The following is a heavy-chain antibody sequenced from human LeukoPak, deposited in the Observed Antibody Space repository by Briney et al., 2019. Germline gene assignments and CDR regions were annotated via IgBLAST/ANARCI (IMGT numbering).Heavy chain of an antibody. CDR3: ARLDRHYYYYGMDV. Sequence: SETLSLTCTVSGGSISSNSYYWGWIRQPPGKGLEWIGSIYYSGSTYYNPSLKSRVTISVDTSKNQFSLKLSSVTAADTAVYYCARLDRHYYYYGMDVWGQGTTVTVSS. CDR1: GGSISSNSYY. V-gene: IGHV4-39*01. CDR2: IYYSGST. J-gene: IGHJ6*02.